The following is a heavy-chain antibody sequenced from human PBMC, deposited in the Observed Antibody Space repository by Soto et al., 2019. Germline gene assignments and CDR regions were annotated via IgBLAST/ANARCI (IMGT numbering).Heavy chain of an antibody. V-gene: IGHV1-3*01. CDR2: VNPSNGNT. J-gene: IGHJ3*01. Sequence: ASVKVSFKPSGYTFLSYAIHLVRQAPGQGLEWMGWVNPSNGNTRYSENFQVRLSLTRDTSANTAYMELSSLRSEDTAVYYCARRLSAFDVWGQGTLVTVSS. CDR3: ARRLSAFDV. CDR1: GYTFLSYA.